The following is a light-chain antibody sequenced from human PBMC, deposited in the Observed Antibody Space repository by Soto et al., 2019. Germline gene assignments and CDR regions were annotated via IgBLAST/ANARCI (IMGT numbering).Light chain of an antibody. Sequence: EIVLTQSPATLSLSPGERVTLSCRASQSVSSYLAWYQQRPGQAPRLLIYDASNRATGIPARFSGSGSGTDFTLTISSLEPEDFAVYYCQQRGNWPLVTLGPGTRLEIK. J-gene: IGKJ5*01. CDR1: QSVSSY. CDR2: DAS. CDR3: QQRGNWPLVT. V-gene: IGKV3-11*01.